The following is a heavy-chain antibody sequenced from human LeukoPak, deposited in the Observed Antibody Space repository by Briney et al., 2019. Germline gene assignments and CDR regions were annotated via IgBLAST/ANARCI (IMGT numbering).Heavy chain of an antibody. CDR3: ARSPLLRYSSSWYFLDY. V-gene: IGHV3-64*01. CDR1: GFTFSDSL. D-gene: IGHD6-13*01. Sequence: GGSLRLSCAASGFTFSDSLMHWVRQAPGKGLEYVSSITSNGVGTGYANSVKGRFTISRDNSKNTLYLQMNSLRAEDTAVYYCARSPLLRYSSSWYFLDYWGQGTLVTVSS. CDR2: ITSNGVGT. J-gene: IGHJ4*02.